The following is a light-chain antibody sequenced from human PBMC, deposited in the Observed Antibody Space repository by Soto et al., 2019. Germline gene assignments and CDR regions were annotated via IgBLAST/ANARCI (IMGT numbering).Light chain of an antibody. CDR3: AAWDDSLNGYV. V-gene: IGLV1-44*01. Sequence: QSVLTQPPSASGTPGQRVTISCSGSSSNIGSNTVNWYQQLPGTAPKLLIYSNNQRPSGVPDQFSGSKSGTSASLAISGLQSEDGADYYCAAWDDSLNGYVFGTGTKVTVL. CDR2: SNN. J-gene: IGLJ1*01. CDR1: SSNIGSNT.